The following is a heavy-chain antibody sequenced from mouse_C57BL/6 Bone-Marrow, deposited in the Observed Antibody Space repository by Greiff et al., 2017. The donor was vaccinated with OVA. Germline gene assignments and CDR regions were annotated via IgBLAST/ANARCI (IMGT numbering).Heavy chain of an antibody. CDR3: ARDRTAQDYFDY. J-gene: IGHJ2*01. D-gene: IGHD3-2*02. CDR2: IYYSGTI. Sequence: VQLQQSGPGLVKPSQTVFLTCTVTGISITTGNYRWSWIRQFPGNKLEWIGYIYYSGTITYNPSLTSRTTITRDTPKNQFFLEMNSLTAEDTATYYCARDRTAQDYFDYWGQGTTLTVSS. CDR1: GISITTGNYR. V-gene: IGHV3-5*01.